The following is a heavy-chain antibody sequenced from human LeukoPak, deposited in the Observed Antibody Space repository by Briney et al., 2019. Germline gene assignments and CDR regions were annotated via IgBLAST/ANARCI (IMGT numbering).Heavy chain of an antibody. V-gene: IGHV1-2*02. CDR1: GYTFTGYY. CDR2: INPNSGGT. J-gene: IGHJ5*02. CDR3: ARDFKQWLVRGWFDP. D-gene: IGHD6-19*01. Sequence: ASVKVSCKASGYTFTGYYMHWVRQAPGLGLEWMGWINPNSGGTNYAQKFQGRVTMTRDTSISTAYMELSRLRSDDTAVYYCARDFKQWLVRGWFDPWGQGTLVTVSS.